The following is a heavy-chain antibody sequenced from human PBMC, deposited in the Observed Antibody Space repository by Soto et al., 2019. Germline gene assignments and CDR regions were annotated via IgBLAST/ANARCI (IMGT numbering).Heavy chain of an antibody. J-gene: IGHJ4*02. CDR2: IQSKTDGGTT. D-gene: IGHD6-19*01. CDR3: TTGVQYSFAWYNMFDY. V-gene: IGHV3-15*07. Sequence: QTAVTRLEWVGRIQSKTDGGTTDYAAPVTGRFTISRDDSENTLYLQMNSLKTEDKAVYYCTTGVQYSFAWYNMFDYWGQGTL.